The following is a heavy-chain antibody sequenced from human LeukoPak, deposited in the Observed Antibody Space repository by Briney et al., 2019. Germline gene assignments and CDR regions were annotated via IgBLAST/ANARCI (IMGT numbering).Heavy chain of an antibody. D-gene: IGHD6-13*01. CDR3: TSDRGYSSSVNRFDP. Sequence: GGSLRLSCTASGFTFGDYAMSWFRQAPGKGLEWVGFIRSKAYGGTTEYAASVKGRFTISRDDSKSIAYLQMNSLKTEDTAVYYCTSDRGYSSSVNRFDPWGQGTLVTVSS. CDR1: GFTFGDYA. V-gene: IGHV3-49*03. CDR2: IRSKAYGGTT. J-gene: IGHJ5*02.